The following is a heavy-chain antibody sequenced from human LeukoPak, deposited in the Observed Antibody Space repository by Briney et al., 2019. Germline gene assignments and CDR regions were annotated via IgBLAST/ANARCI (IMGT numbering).Heavy chain of an antibody. J-gene: IGHJ6*04. D-gene: IGHD3-10*02. CDR1: GFSFGDYP. CDR2: ISSSGSTI. Sequence: GRPLRLSCTASGFSFGDYPMSWFRQAPGKGLEWVSYISSSGSTIYYADSVKGRFTISRDNAKNSLYLQMNSLRAEDTAVYYCAELGITMIGGVWGKGTTVTISS. CDR3: AELGITMIGGV. V-gene: IGHV3-48*03.